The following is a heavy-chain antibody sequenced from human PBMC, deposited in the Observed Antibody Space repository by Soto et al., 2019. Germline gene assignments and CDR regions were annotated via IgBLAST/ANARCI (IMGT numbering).Heavy chain of an antibody. D-gene: IGHD2-8*01. CDR1: GFTLSSYW. J-gene: IGHJ3*01. Sequence: GGSLRLSCAASGFTLSSYWMSWVRQAPGKGLEWVANIKQDGSEKFYVDSVKGRFTISRDNAKNSLYLQMNSLRAEDTAVHHCGGPLIYGTIRGKGTLVTVSS. CDR3: GGPLIYGTI. V-gene: IGHV3-7*04. CDR2: IKQDGSEK.